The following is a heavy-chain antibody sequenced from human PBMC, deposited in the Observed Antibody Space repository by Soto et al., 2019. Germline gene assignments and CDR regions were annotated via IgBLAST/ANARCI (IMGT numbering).Heavy chain of an antibody. V-gene: IGHV1-69*06. J-gene: IGHJ4*02. CDR1: GGTFSSYA. CDR3: ARDRGYSYGPNYFDY. D-gene: IGHD5-18*01. CDR2: IIPIFGTA. Sequence: SVKVSCKASGGTFSSYAISWVRQAPGQGLEWMGGIIPIFGTANYAQKFQGRVTITADKSTSTAYMELSSLRSEDTAVYYCARDRGYSYGPNYFDYWGQGTLVTVSS.